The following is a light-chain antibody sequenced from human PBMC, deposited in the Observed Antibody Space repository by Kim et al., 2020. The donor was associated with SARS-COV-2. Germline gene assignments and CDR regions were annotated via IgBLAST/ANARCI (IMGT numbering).Light chain of an antibody. Sequence: SVKLTCTLSSGHSSYAIAWHQQQPEKGPRYLMKLNSDGSHSKGDGIPDRFSGSSSGAERYLTISSLQSEDEADYYCQTWGTGIAVFGGGTQLTVL. CDR1: SGHSSYA. CDR2: LNSDGSH. J-gene: IGLJ7*01. CDR3: QTWGTGIAV. V-gene: IGLV4-69*01.